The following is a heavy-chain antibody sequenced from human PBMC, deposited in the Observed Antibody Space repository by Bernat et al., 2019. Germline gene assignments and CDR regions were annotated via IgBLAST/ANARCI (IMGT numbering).Heavy chain of an antibody. V-gene: IGHV1-3*01. D-gene: IGHD6-19*01. CDR1: GYTFTSYA. CDR3: ARLQSSAWHRQYFDY. CDR2: INAGNGNT. Sequence: QVQLVQSGAEVENPGASVKVSCKASGYTFTSYAMHWVRQAPGQRLEWMGWINAGNGNTEYSQNFQGRLTITRDTSASTAYMELSRLKSDDTAVYYCARLQSSAWHRQYFDYWGQGTLVTVSS. J-gene: IGHJ4*02.